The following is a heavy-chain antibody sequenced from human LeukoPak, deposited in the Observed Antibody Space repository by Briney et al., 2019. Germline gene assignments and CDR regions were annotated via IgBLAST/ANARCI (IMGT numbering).Heavy chain of an antibody. CDR2: ISSIRNYI. CDR1: KFTFSDYS. Sequence: PGGSLRLSCAASKFTFSDYSMSWVRQAPGKGLEWVSSISSIRNYIYYADSVKGRFTVSRDNAKNSPYLQMNSLRAEDTAVYYCARGGYSYTWPPSYYYGMDVWGQGTTVTASS. CDR3: ARGGYSYTWPPSYYYGMDV. D-gene: IGHD3-16*02. V-gene: IGHV3-21*01. J-gene: IGHJ6*02.